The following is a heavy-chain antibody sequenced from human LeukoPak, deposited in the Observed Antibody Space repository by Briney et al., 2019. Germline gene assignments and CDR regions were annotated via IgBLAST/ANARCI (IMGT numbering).Heavy chain of an antibody. V-gene: IGHV1-18*01. CDR1: GYTFTSYG. CDR2: ISAYNGNT. Sequence: VSVKVSCKASGYTFTSYGISWVRQAPGQGLEWMGWISAYNGNTNYAQKLQGRVTMTTDTSTSTAYMELRSLRSDDTAVYYCARGELYYYGSGKATDYWGQGTLVTVSS. J-gene: IGHJ4*02. D-gene: IGHD3-10*01. CDR3: ARGELYYYGSGKATDY.